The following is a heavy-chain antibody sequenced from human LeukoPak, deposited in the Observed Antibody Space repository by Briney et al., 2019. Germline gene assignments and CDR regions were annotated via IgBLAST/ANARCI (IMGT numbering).Heavy chain of an antibody. CDR2: ISYDGSNK. CDR3: ARGRAGLDY. CDR1: GFTFSSYA. V-gene: IGHV3-30-3*01. J-gene: IGHJ4*02. Sequence: GGSLRLSCAASGFTFSSYAMHWVRQAPGKGLEWVAVISYDGSNKYYADSVRGRFTISRDNSKNTLYLQMNSLRAEDTAVYYCARGRAGLDYWGQGTLVTVSS.